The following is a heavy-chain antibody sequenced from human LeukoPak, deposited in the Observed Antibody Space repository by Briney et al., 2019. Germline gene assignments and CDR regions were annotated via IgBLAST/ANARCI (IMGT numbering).Heavy chain of an antibody. V-gene: IGHV1-2*02. CDR3: ARSGFYYGLDL. Sequence: ASVKVSCKASGYTFIGYYIYWVRQAPGQGLEWMGWINCNSGGADYAQKFQGRITMTRDTSITTLYMELSSLRPDDTAVYYCARSGFYYGLDLWGQGTTVTVSS. J-gene: IGHJ6*02. CDR2: INCNSGGA. CDR1: GYTFIGYY.